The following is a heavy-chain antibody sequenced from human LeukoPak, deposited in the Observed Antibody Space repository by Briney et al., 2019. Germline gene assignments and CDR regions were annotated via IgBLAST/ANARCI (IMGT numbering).Heavy chain of an antibody. CDR2: ISAYNGNT. D-gene: IGHD2-15*01. CDR1: GYTFTSYG. Sequence: ASVKVSCKASGYTFTSYGISWVRQAPGQGLEWMGWISAYNGNTNYAQKFQGRVTMTRDMSTSTVYMELSSLRSEDTAVYYCARDSLQVVAATPGDYYYYMDVWGKGTTVTVSS. V-gene: IGHV1-18*01. J-gene: IGHJ6*03. CDR3: ARDSLQVVAATPGDYYYYMDV.